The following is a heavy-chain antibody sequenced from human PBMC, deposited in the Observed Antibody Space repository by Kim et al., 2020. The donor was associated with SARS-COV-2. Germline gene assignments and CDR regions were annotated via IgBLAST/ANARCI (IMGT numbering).Heavy chain of an antibody. CDR2: ISGSGGST. CDR3: ANKGGVLGYCSSTSCRGWYFDL. Sequence: GGSLRLSCAASGFTFSSYAMSWVRQAPGKGLEWVSAISGSGGSTYYADSVKGRFTISRDNSKNTLYLQMNSLRAEDTAVYYCANKGGVLGYCSSTSCRGWYFDLWGRGTLVTVSS. V-gene: IGHV3-23*01. J-gene: IGHJ2*01. D-gene: IGHD2-2*01. CDR1: GFTFSSYA.